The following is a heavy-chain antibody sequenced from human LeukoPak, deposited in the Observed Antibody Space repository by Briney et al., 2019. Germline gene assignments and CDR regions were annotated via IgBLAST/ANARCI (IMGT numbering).Heavy chain of an antibody. Sequence: GESLKISCKGSGYSSTNYWIGWVRQLPGKGLEWMGIIYLDDSDTRYSPSFQGQVTISADKSISTAYLQWSSLKASDTAFYYCARRDYYGSSGYYYVYWGQGTLVTVSS. CDR1: GYSSTNYW. V-gene: IGHV5-51*01. CDR2: IYLDDSDT. J-gene: IGHJ4*02. D-gene: IGHD3-22*01. CDR3: ARRDYYGSSGYYYVY.